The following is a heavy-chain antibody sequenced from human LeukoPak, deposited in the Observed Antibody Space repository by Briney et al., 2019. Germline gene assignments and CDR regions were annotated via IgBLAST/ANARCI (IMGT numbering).Heavy chain of an antibody. Sequence: PSETLSLTCTVSGGSISSSSYYWGWIRQPPGKGLEWIGSIYYSGSTYYNPSLKSRVTISVDTSKNQFSLKLSSVTAADTAVYYCARNAREGWEQLTFDYWGQGTLVTVSS. J-gene: IGHJ4*02. D-gene: IGHD1-26*01. V-gene: IGHV4-39*07. CDR2: IYYSGST. CDR3: ARNAREGWEQLTFDY. CDR1: GGSISSSSYY.